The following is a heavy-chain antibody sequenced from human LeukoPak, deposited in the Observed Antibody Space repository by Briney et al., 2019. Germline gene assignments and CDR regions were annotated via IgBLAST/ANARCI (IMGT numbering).Heavy chain of an antibody. CDR3: AKGGQSLWTADAFDI. CDR1: GFTFSSYA. Sequence: GGSLRLSCAASGFTFSSYAMHWVRQAPGKGLEWVAVISYDGSNKYYADSVKGRFTISRDNSKNTLYLQMNSLRAEDTAVYYCAKGGQSLWTADAFDIWGQGTMVTVSS. CDR2: ISYDGSNK. V-gene: IGHV3-30-3*01. J-gene: IGHJ3*02. D-gene: IGHD1-1*01.